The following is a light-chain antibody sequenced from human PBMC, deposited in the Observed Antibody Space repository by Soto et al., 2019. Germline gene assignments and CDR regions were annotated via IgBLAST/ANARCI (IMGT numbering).Light chain of an antibody. CDR3: QQYNNWPRT. Sequence: EIVMTQSPATLSVSPGERATLSCRASQSVSSNLAWYQQKPGQAPRLLIYGASTRATGIPARFSGSGSGKEFTLTISSLQSEEFAVYYCQQYNNWPRTFGQGTKVEIK. J-gene: IGKJ1*01. CDR1: QSVSSN. CDR2: GAS. V-gene: IGKV3-15*01.